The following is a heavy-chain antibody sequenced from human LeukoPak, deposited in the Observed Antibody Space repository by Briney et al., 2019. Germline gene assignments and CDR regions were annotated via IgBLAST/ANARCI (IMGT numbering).Heavy chain of an antibody. V-gene: IGHV3-23*01. CDR2: INGSGGST. Sequence: PGGSLRLSCAASGFTFSSYAMSWVRRAPGKGLEWVSAINGSGGSTYYADSVKGRFTISRDNSKNTLYLQMNSLRAEDTAVYYCANYCSSTSCPRVSGMDVWGQGTTVTVSS. CDR3: ANYCSSTSCPRVSGMDV. J-gene: IGHJ6*02. D-gene: IGHD2-2*01. CDR1: GFTFSSYA.